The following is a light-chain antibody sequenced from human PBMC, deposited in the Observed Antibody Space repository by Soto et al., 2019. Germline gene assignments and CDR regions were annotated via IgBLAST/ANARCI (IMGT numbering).Light chain of an antibody. J-gene: IGKJ3*01. CDR1: QDISNY. CDR2: DAS. CDR3: QQYDNLPAFT. Sequence: DIQMTQSPSSLYASVGDRVTITCQASQDISNYLNWYQQKPGKAPKLLIYDASNLETGVPSRFSGSGSGTDFTFTISSLQPEEIATYYCQQYDNLPAFTFGPGTKVDIK. V-gene: IGKV1-33*01.